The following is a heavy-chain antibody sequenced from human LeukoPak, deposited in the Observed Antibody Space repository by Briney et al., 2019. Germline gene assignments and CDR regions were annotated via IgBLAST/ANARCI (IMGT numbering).Heavy chain of an antibody. V-gene: IGHV3-23*01. CDR2: ISGSGGST. J-gene: IGHJ4*02. D-gene: IGHD1-26*01. CDR3: AEDEWELLSFDY. Sequence: TGGSLRLSCAASGFTFSSYAMSWVRQAPGKGLEWVSAISGSGGSTYYADSVKGRFTISRDNSKNTLYLQMNSLRAEDTAVYYCAEDEWELLSFDYWGQGTLVTVSS. CDR1: GFTFSSYA.